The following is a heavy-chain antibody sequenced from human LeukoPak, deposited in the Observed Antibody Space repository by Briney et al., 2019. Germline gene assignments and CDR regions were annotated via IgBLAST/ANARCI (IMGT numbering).Heavy chain of an antibody. CDR3: AKSGGYCSGTSCYTDSPTLPIDY. D-gene: IGHD2-2*02. CDR2: IPYDASDK. Sequence: PGGSLRLSCVASGFRFSDYGMHWVRQAPGKGLEWVAFIPYDASDKYYADSVKGRFTISRDNSKNTLYLQMNSLRAEDTAVYYCAKSGGYCSGTSCYTDSPTLPIDYWGQGTLVTVSS. V-gene: IGHV3-30*02. J-gene: IGHJ4*02. CDR1: GFRFSDYG.